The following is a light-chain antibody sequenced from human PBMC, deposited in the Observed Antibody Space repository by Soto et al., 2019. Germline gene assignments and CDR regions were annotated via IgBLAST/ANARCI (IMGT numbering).Light chain of an antibody. CDR3: PSSAGGNNV. Sequence: QSVLTQPPSASGSPGQSVTISCTGTSSDVGGYNFVSWYQQYPGKVPKLIIYEVNKRPSGVPDRFSGSKSGNTASLTVSGLQADDEADYYCPSSAGGNNVFGTGTKVTVL. J-gene: IGLJ1*01. CDR2: EVN. CDR1: SSDVGGYNF. V-gene: IGLV2-8*01.